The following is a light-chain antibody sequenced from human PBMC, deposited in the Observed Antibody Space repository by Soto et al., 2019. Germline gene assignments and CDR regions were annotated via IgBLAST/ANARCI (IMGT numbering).Light chain of an antibody. V-gene: IGLV1-40*01. Sequence: QSVVTQPPSASGTPGQTVTISCSGSSSNIGSNYVYWYQQLPGTAPKLLIYGNNNRPSGVPDRFSGSKSGTSASLAITGLQAEDEADYYCQSYDSSLTSWVFGGGTKLTVL. CDR2: GNN. CDR3: QSYDSSLTSWV. CDR1: SSNIGSNY. J-gene: IGLJ3*02.